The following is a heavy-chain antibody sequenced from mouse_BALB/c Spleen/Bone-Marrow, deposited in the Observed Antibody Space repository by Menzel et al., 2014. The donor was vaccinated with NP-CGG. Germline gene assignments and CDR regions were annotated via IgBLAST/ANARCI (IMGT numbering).Heavy chain of an antibody. D-gene: IGHD3-3*01. CDR3: ARGRADCFAY. Sequence: EVQLVESGPGLVKPSQSLSLTCTVTGYSITSYYAWNWIRQFPGNKLEWVGYICYSGITNYNPSLKSQISFTLDTSKNQFILQPNSVTTEDTATYDGARGRADCFAYWGQGTLVTVSA. V-gene: IGHV3-2*02. CDR1: GYSITSYYA. J-gene: IGHJ3*01. CDR2: ICYSGIT.